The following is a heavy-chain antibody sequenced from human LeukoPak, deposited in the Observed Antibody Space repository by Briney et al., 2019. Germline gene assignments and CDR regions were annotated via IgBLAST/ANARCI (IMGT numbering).Heavy chain of an antibody. Sequence: SETLSLTCTVSGGSISSYYWSWIRQPPGKGLEWIAYIYYSGSTNYNPSLKSRVTMSVDTSKNQFSLQLSSVTAADTAVYYCARTRDGYNPFDYWGQGTLVTVSS. V-gene: IGHV4-59*01. CDR3: ARTRDGYNPFDY. D-gene: IGHD5-24*01. CDR2: IYYSGST. J-gene: IGHJ4*02. CDR1: GGSISSYY.